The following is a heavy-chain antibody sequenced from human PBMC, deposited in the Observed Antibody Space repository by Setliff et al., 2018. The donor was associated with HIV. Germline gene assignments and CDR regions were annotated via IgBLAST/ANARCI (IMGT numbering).Heavy chain of an antibody. CDR1: GYTFTTYG. CDR3: ARDYYGSGSYFILGY. D-gene: IGHD3-10*01. J-gene: IGHJ4*02. V-gene: IGHV1-18*01. CDR2: ISTYSDET. Sequence: ASVKVSCKPSGYTFTTYGLSWVRQAPGQGLEWMGWISTYSDETSSSQNLQGRVTMTTDTSTSTAYMELRSLRSDDTAVYYCARDYYGSGSYFILGYWGPGTLVTVSS.